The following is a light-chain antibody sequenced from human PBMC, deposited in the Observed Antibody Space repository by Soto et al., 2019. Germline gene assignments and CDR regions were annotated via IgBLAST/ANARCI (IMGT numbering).Light chain of an antibody. CDR3: QQSYSIPVT. J-gene: IGKJ5*01. CDR2: AVS. Sequence: IHPIQTSTARTGSLVQRHTVTFRASQSTTTYLNWYQQKPGKAPKLLMYAVSILQSGVPSRFSGSGSGTDFTLTISSLQPEDFATYYCQQSYSIPVTFGQGTRLEIK. CDR1: QSTTTY. V-gene: IGKV1-39*01.